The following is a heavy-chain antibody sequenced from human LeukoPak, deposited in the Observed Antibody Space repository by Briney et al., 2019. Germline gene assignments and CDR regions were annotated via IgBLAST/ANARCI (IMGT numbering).Heavy chain of an antibody. V-gene: IGHV4-59*01. CDR3: ARDRELGY. CDR1: GGSISNYY. Sequence: PSETLSLTCTVSGGSISNYYWSWIRQPPGKGLEWIGYIYYSGNTDYNPSLKSRVTITVDTSKNQFFLKLNSVTAADTAVYYCARDRELGYWGQGALVTVSS. D-gene: IGHD3-10*01. J-gene: IGHJ4*02. CDR2: IYYSGNT.